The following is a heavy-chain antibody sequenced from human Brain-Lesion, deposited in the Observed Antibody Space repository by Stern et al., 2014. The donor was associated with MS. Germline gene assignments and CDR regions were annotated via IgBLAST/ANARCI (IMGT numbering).Heavy chain of an antibody. J-gene: IGHJ6*02. CDR2: LNPNTGGT. D-gene: IGHD3-3*01. CDR1: GYIFTGYY. CDR3: ARDQRGITIFGVVTDYYYLGMDV. V-gene: IGHV1-2*02. Sequence: VQLVESGAEVKKPGASVKVSCQTSGYIFTGYYIHWVRQAPGQGLEWMAWLNPNTGGTKYAQKFQGRVTMSRDTSISTAYVELSSLTSDDTAVYYCARDQRGITIFGVVTDYYYLGMDVWGQGTTVTVSS.